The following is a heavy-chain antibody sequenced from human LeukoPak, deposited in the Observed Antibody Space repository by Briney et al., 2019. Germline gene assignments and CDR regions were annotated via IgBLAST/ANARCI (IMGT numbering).Heavy chain of an antibody. D-gene: IGHD3-22*01. CDR1: GYTFTSYD. CDR2: ISAYNGNT. CDR3: ARADYYDSSGPRDY. V-gene: IGHV1-18*01. Sequence: ASVKVSCKASGYTFTSYDINWVRQATGQGLEWMGWISAYNGNTDYAQKLQGRVTMTTDTSTSTAYMELRSLRSDDTAVYYCARADYYDSSGPRDYWGQGTLVTVSS. J-gene: IGHJ4*02.